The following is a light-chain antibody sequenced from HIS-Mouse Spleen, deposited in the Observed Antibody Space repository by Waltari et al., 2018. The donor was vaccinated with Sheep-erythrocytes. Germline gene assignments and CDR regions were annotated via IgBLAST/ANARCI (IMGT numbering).Light chain of an antibody. CDR2: DVS. V-gene: IGLV2-14*03. CDR3: SSYTSSSTRV. Sequence: QSALTQPASVSGSPGQSITISCTGTSSDVGGYNYVPWYQQHPGKAPKRLIYDVSNRPSVSSNRFAGSKSGNTASLTISALQAEDEADYYCSSYTSSSTRVFGGGTKLTVL. CDR1: SSDVGGYNY. J-gene: IGLJ3*02.